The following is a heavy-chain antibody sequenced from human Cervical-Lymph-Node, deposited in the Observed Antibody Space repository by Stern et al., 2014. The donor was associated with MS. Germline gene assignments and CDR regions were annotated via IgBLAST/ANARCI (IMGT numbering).Heavy chain of an antibody. D-gene: IGHD2-2*02. J-gene: IGHJ4*02. CDR2: ISPVDSET. V-gene: IGHV5-51*01. CDR1: GYRFTNSW. Sequence: QLVQSGAEVKKPGQSLKISCKGSGYRFTNSWIGWVRQMPGKGLELMGIISPVDSETRYNPSFQRQLTTSVDKSIHPPYVQWTSLEASDTAMYYCARQGCATTSCHTIDSWGQGTLITVSS. CDR3: ARQGCATTSCHTIDS.